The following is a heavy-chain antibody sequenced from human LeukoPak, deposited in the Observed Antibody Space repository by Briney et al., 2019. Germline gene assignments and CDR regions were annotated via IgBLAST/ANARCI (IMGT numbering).Heavy chain of an antibody. Sequence: GGSLRLSCAASGFTFSSYSMNWVRQAPGKGLEWVSSISSSSSYIYYADSVKGRFTISRDNAKNSLYLQMNSLRAEDTAVYYCASDGYQAAMLEFSCYYYMDVWGKGTTVTVSS. CDR2: ISSSSSYI. CDR3: ASDGYQAAMLEFSCYYYMDV. CDR1: GFTFSSYS. J-gene: IGHJ6*03. D-gene: IGHD2-2*01. V-gene: IGHV3-21*01.